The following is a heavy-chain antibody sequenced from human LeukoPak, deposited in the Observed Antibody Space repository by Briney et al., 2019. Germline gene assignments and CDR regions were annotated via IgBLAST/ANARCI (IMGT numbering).Heavy chain of an antibody. J-gene: IGHJ5*02. CDR2: TYYGSKWYN. Sequence: SQTLSLTCAISGDSVSSESAAWNWIRQSPSRGLEWLGRTYYGSKWYNDYAESVKSRITINADTSKNQFSLQLNSVTPEDTAVYYCARVDLGSAIFEPKWFDPWGQGTLVTVSS. V-gene: IGHV6-1*01. D-gene: IGHD3-9*01. CDR1: GDSVSSESAA. CDR3: ARVDLGSAIFEPKWFDP.